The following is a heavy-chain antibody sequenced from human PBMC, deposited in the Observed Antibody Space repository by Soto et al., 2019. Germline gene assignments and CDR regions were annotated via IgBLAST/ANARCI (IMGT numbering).Heavy chain of an antibody. V-gene: IGHV1-69*02. CDR3: ARGDRDYGDYPVDY. CDR2: IIPILGIA. D-gene: IGHD4-17*01. J-gene: IGHJ4*02. CDR1: GGTFSSYT. Sequence: QVQLVQSGAEVKKPGSSVKVSCKASGGTFSSYTISWVRQAPGQGLEWMGRIIPILGIANYAQKFQGRVTITADKSTSTAYMELSSLRSEDTAVYYCARGDRDYGDYPVDYWGQGTQVTVSS.